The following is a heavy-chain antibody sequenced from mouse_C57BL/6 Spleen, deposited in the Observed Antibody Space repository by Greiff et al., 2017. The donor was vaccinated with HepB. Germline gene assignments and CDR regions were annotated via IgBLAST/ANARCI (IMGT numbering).Heavy chain of an antibody. J-gene: IGHJ2*01. CDR2: IYPGDGDI. V-gene: IGHV1-82*01. D-gene: IGHD4-1*01. CDR1: GYAFSSYW. CDR3: ARGTGYYCDY. Sequence: QVQLQQSGPELVKPGASVKISCKASGYAFSSYWMHWVKQRPGKGLEWIGRIYPGDGDINYNGKFKGKATLTEDKSSSTAYMQLSSLTSEDSAVYFCARGTGYYCDYWGQGTTLTVSS.